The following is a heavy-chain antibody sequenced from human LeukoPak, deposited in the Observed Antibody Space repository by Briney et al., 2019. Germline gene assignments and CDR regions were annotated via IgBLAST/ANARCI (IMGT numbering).Heavy chain of an antibody. V-gene: IGHV3-23*01. CDR3: ARVGIDYGDYEDYYGMDV. CDR2: ISGSGGST. D-gene: IGHD4-17*01. J-gene: IGHJ6*02. CDR1: GFTFSSYA. Sequence: GGSLRLSCAASGFTFSSYAMSWVRQAPGKGLEWVSAISGSGGSTYYADSVKGRFTISRDNSKNTLYLQMNSLRAEDTAVYYCARVGIDYGDYEDYYGMDVWGQGTTVTVSS.